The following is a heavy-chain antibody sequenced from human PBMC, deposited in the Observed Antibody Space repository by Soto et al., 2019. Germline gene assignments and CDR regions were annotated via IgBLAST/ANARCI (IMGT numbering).Heavy chain of an antibody. CDR3: ARGADYGELAAFDI. CDR2: IWYDGSNK. J-gene: IGHJ3*02. V-gene: IGHV3-33*01. CDR1: GFTFSSYG. D-gene: IGHD4-17*01. Sequence: QVQLVESGGGVVQPGRSLRLSCAASGFTFSSYGMHWVRQAPGKGLEWVAVIWYDGSNKYYADSVKGRFTISRDNSKNTLYLQMNSLRAEDTAVYYCARGADYGELAAFDIWGQGTMVTVSS.